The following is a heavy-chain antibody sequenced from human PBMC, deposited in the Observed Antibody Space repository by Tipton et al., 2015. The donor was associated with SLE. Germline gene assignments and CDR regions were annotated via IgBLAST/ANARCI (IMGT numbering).Heavy chain of an antibody. D-gene: IGHD2-21*01. V-gene: IGHV3-23*01. CDR2: ISNSGGRT. CDR1: GFTFSSYA. Sequence: SLRLSCAASGFTFSSYAMGWVRQALGKGLEWVSAISNSGGRTYYADSVKGRFTISRDNSKNTLYLQMNILRAEDTAVYYCGKETGTIVVADYWGQGTLVTVSS. CDR3: GKETGTIVVADY. J-gene: IGHJ4*02.